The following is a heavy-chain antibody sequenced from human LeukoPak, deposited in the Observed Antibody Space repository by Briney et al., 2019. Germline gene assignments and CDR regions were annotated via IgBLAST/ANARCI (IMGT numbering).Heavy chain of an antibody. J-gene: IGHJ3*02. CDR2: IYTSGST. CDR1: GGSISSGSYY. Sequence: SETLSLTCTVSGGSISSGSYYWSWIRQPAGKGLEWIGRIYTSGSTNYNPSLKSRVTMSVDTSKNQFSLKLSSVTAADTAVYYCARERDYYDSSGYYYDAFDIWGQGTMVTVSS. CDR3: ARERDYYDSSGYYYDAFDI. V-gene: IGHV4-61*02. D-gene: IGHD3-22*01.